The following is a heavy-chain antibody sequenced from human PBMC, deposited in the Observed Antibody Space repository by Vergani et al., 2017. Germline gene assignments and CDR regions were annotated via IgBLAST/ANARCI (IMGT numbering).Heavy chain of an antibody. CDR1: GFTFSSYS. V-gene: IGHV3-48*04. Sequence: EVQLVESGGGLVQPGGSLRLSCAASGFTFSSYSMNWVRQAPGKGLEWVSYISSSSSTIYYADSVKGRFTISRDNAKNSLSLQMNSLRAEDTAVYYCARDRRNYDYVWGSYRFPRWFDPWGQGTLVTVSS. CDR2: ISSSSSTI. J-gene: IGHJ5*02. CDR3: ARDRRNYDYVWGSYRFPRWFDP. D-gene: IGHD3-16*02.